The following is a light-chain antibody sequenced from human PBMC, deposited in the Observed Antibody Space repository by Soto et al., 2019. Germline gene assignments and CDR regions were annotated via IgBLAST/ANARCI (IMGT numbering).Light chain of an antibody. Sequence: MLTAPPSASVTPGERVATSSTGSSSYIGSISVNWYHHLQATAPKLLSYTNSRRPAGVPDRFSGSRSGTSASLTISGPKSEDEALSYCADWDYRLSAYVFGTGTK. J-gene: IGLJ1*01. CDR2: TNS. CDR3: ADWDYRLSAYV. V-gene: IGLV1-44*01. CDR1: SSYIGSIS.